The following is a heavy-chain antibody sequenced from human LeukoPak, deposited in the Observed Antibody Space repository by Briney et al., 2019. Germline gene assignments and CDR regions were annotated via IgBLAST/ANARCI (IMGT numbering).Heavy chain of an antibody. CDR3: ARESLDETRVVVVPAAIPWFDP. Sequence: ASVKVSCKASGYTFTGYYMRWVRQAPGQGLEWMGWINPNSGGTNYAQKFQGRVTMTRDTSISTAYMELSRLRSDDTAVYYCARESLDETRVVVVPAAIPWFDPWGQGTLVTVSS. V-gene: IGHV1-2*02. J-gene: IGHJ5*02. CDR1: GYTFTGYY. CDR2: INPNSGGT. D-gene: IGHD2-2*02.